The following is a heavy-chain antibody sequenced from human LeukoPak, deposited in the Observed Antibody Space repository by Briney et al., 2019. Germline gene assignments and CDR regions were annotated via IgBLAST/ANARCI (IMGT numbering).Heavy chain of an antibody. D-gene: IGHD6-19*01. Sequence: GASVKVSCKASGYTFTSYGISWVRQAPGQGLEWMGWISAYNGNTNYAQKFQGRVTMTRDTSTSTVYMELSSLRSEDTAVYYCARTTLVAGTAEYFQHWGQGTLVTVSS. CDR2: ISAYNGNT. CDR3: ARTTLVAGTAEYFQH. J-gene: IGHJ1*01. CDR1: GYTFTSYG. V-gene: IGHV1-18*01.